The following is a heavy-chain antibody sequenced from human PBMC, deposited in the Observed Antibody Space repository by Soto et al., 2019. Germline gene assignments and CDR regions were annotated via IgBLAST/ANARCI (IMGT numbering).Heavy chain of an antibody. D-gene: IGHD3-22*01. V-gene: IGHV3-53*01. CDR2: IYSGGST. CDR1: GFTVSSNY. CDR3: ARDLLNYYDSSGSSPQTDAFDI. J-gene: IGHJ3*02. Sequence: GGSLRLSCAASGFTVSSNYMSWVRQAPGKGLEWVSVIYSGGSTYYADSVKGRFTISRDNSKNTLYLQMNSLRAEDTAVYYCARDLLNYYDSSGSSPQTDAFDIWGQGTMVTVSS.